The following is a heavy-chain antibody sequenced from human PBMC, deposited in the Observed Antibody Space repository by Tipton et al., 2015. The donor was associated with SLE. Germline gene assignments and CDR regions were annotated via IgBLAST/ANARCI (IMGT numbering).Heavy chain of an antibody. V-gene: IGHV4-31*03. CDR3: ARAEEYGDYEATDY. J-gene: IGHJ4*02. Sequence: LRLSCTVSGVSISSDGFYWSWIRQHPDKVLEWIGYIYYTGTTQYNPSLKSRLTISLDTSKNQFSLRLSSVTAADTATYYCARAEEYGDYEATDYWGQGTLVTVSS. D-gene: IGHD5-12*01. CDR2: IYYTGTT. CDR1: GVSISSDGFY.